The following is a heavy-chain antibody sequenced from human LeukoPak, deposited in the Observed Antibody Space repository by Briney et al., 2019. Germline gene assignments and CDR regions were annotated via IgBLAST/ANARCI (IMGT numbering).Heavy chain of an antibody. D-gene: IGHD6-19*01. CDR2: ISSDGSNK. Sequence: PGGSLRLSCAASGFTFRTYGMHWIRQAPGKGLEWMAVISSDGSNKYYADSVKGRFTISRDNSRNTLYLQMYSLRAEDTAVYSCAKDSDHVGSGWAGPIDYWGQGILVTVSS. J-gene: IGHJ4*02. CDR3: AKDSDHVGSGWAGPIDY. CDR1: GFTFRTYG. V-gene: IGHV3-30*18.